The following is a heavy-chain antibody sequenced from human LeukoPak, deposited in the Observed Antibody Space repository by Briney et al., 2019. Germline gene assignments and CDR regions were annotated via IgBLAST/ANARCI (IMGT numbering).Heavy chain of an antibody. Sequence: ASVKVSCKASGYTFTNYYMHWLRQAPGQGLEWMGLINPTGTSTNYAQKFRGRVTMTRDTSTTTVYMQLSSLRSEDTAVYYCAREESGGYFDYWGQGTLVTVSS. CDR2: INPTGTST. V-gene: IGHV1-46*01. D-gene: IGHD2-8*02. CDR1: GYTFTNYY. CDR3: AREESGGYFDY. J-gene: IGHJ4*02.